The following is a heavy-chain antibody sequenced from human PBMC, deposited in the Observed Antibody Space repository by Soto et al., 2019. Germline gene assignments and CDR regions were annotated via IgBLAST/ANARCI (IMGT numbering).Heavy chain of an antibody. Sequence: QITLKESGTTLVKPTQTLTLTCTFSGFSLSTSGVGVGWIRQPPGKALGWLADIYWDDDKRYSPSLKSRITITKDTSTNQVVLTMTNMDPGDTDTYFCARGGSVTSFDYWGQGTLVTVSS. CDR1: GFSLSTSGVG. V-gene: IGHV2-5*02. CDR2: IYWDDDK. D-gene: IGHD4-17*01. CDR3: ARGGSVTSFDY. J-gene: IGHJ4*02.